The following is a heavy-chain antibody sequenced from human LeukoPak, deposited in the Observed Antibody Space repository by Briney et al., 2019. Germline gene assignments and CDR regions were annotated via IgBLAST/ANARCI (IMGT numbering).Heavy chain of an antibody. CDR1: GGTFSSYA. Sequence: GASVKVSCKASGGTFSSYAISWVRQAPGQGLEWMGGIIPIFGTANYAQKFQGRVTITADESTSTAYMEPSSLRSEDTAVYYCARIAMYYYYMDVWGKGTTVTVSS. V-gene: IGHV1-69*13. J-gene: IGHJ6*03. CDR3: ARIAMYYYYMDV. CDR2: IIPIFGTA. D-gene: IGHD6-13*01.